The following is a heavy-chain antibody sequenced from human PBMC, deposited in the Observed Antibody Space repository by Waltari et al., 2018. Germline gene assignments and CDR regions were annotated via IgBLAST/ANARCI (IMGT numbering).Heavy chain of an antibody. D-gene: IGHD3-22*01. CDR2: INPHSGEV. V-gene: IGHV1-8*01. J-gene: IGHJ5*02. Sequence: QLQLVPSGAEVNKPGASVTVPCEASGYNFTRYDVNWVRQATGQGLEWMGWINPHSGEVGYTQRFQGRVTMTRNTSINTVYMELSSLTADDTATYYCSDSSGPWGQGTLVTVSS. CDR3: SDSSGP. CDR1: GYNFTRYD.